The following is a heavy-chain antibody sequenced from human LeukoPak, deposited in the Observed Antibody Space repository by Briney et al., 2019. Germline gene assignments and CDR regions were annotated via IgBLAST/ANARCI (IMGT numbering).Heavy chain of an antibody. CDR1: GGSFSGYY. V-gene: IGHV4-34*01. J-gene: IGHJ5*02. D-gene: IGHD2-21*02. Sequence: SETLSLTCAVYGGSFSGYYWSWIRQPPGKGLEWIGEINHSGSTNYNPSLKSRVTISVDTSKNQFSLKLSSVTAADTAVYYCARGPYLVVVTAMRVGWFDPWGQGTLVTVSP. CDR3: ARGPYLVVVTAMRVGWFDP. CDR2: INHSGST.